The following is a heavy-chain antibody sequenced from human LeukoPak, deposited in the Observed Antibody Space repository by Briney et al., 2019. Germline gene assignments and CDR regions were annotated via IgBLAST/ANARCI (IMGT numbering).Heavy chain of an antibody. CDR2: IIPIFGIA. CDR3: ARDGDSPINSGSYYNWFDP. D-gene: IGHD3-10*01. Sequence: SVKVSCKASGGTFSSYAISWVRQAPGQGLEWMGRIIPIFGIANYAQKFQGRVTITADKSTSTAYMELSSLRSEDTAVYYYARDGDSPINSGSYYNWFDPWGQGTLVTVSS. J-gene: IGHJ5*02. CDR1: GGTFSSYA. V-gene: IGHV1-69*04.